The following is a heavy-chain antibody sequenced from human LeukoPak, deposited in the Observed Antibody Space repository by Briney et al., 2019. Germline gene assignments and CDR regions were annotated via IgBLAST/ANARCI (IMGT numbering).Heavy chain of an antibody. V-gene: IGHV3-7*01. Sequence: PGGSLRLSCAASGFTFSSYWMSWVRQAPGKGLEWVANIKQDGSGKYYVDSVKGRFTISRDSAKNSLYLQMNSLRAEDTAVYYCARESSGYSYGTYYFDYWGQGTLVTVSS. CDR2: IKQDGSGK. D-gene: IGHD5-18*01. CDR1: GFTFSSYW. CDR3: ARESSGYSYGTYYFDY. J-gene: IGHJ4*02.